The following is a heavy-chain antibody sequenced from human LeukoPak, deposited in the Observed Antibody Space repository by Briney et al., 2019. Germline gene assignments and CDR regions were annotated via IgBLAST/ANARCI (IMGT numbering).Heavy chain of an antibody. J-gene: IGHJ4*02. D-gene: IGHD1-20*01. CDR3: AREGLTGTTGFDY. Sequence: SETLSLTCTVSGGSISSYYWSWIRQPPGEGLEWIGYIYYSGSTNYNPSLKSRVTISVDTPKNQFSLKLSSVTAADTAVYYCAREGLTGTTGFDYWGQGTLVTVSS. V-gene: IGHV4-59*01. CDR2: IYYSGST. CDR1: GGSISSYY.